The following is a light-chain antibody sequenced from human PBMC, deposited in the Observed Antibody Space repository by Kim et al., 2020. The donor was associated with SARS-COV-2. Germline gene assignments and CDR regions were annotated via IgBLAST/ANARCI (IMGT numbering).Light chain of an antibody. V-gene: IGKV2-28*01. CDR2: LGS. CDR1: QSLLHSNGYSY. Sequence: ESASITSKSSQSLLHSNGYSYLDWCLQKPEQSPQVLIYLGSNRASGVPDRFRGSGSGTDFTLKISRVEAEDVGFYCCMQTLQTPLTFGGETKLEIK. J-gene: IGKJ4*01. CDR3: MQTLQTPLT.